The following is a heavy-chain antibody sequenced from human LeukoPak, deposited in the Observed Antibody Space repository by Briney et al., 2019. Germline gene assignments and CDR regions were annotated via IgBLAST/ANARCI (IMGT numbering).Heavy chain of an antibody. D-gene: IGHD3-16*01. V-gene: IGHV3-49*03. CDR1: GFTFSSYW. J-gene: IGHJ4*02. Sequence: PGGSLRLSCAASGFTFSSYWMSWFRQAPGKGLEWVGFIRSKAYGGTTEYAASVKGRFIISRDDSKSIAHLQMNSLKIEDTAVYYCARESSWGYFDYWGQGTLVTVSS. CDR2: IRSKAYGGTT. CDR3: ARESSWGYFDY.